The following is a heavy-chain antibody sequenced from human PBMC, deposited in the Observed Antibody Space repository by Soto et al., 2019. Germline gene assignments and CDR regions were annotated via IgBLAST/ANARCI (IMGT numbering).Heavy chain of an antibody. CDR1: GFTFSSYW. CDR2: IKEDGSER. V-gene: IGHV3-7*01. Sequence: PGGSLRLSCAASGFTFSSYWMSWVRQAPGKGLEWVANIKEDGSERYYVDSVKGRFTISRDNAKNSLYLQMNSLRDEDTAVYYCARDHPAFDIWGQGTMVTVSS. J-gene: IGHJ3*02. CDR3: ARDHPAFDI.